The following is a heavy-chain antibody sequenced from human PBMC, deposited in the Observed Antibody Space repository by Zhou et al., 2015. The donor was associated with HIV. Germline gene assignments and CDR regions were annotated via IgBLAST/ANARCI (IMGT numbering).Heavy chain of an antibody. Sequence: QVQLVQSGAEVKKPGSSVKVSCKASGGTFSSYAISWVRQAPGQGLEWMGGIIPIFGTANYAQKFQGRVTITADESTSTAYMELSSLRSEDTAVYYCARGITMVRGVIITSPLYYYYGMDVWGQGTTVTVSS. V-gene: IGHV1-69*01. J-gene: IGHJ6*02. CDR3: ARGITMVRGVIITSPLYYYYGMDV. D-gene: IGHD3-10*01. CDR1: GGTFSSYA. CDR2: IIPIFGTA.